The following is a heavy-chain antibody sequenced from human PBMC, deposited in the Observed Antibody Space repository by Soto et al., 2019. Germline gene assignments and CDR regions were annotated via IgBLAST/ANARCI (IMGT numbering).Heavy chain of an antibody. CDR3: ARGDSTDCSNGVCSFFYNHDMDV. V-gene: IGHV1-2*04. J-gene: IGHJ6*02. D-gene: IGHD2-8*01. CDR2: INPKSGGT. CDR1: GYSFTDYH. Sequence: ASVKVSCKASGYSFTDYHIHWVRKAPGQGLECLGRINPKSGGTSTAQKFQGWVTMTTXTXXSXXXMXLXRLTSDXTATYYCARGDSTDCSNGVCSFFYNHDMDVWGQ.